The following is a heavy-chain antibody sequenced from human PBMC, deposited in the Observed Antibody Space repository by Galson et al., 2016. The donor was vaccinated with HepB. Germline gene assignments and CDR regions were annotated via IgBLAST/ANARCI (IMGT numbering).Heavy chain of an antibody. D-gene: IGHD3-10*01. CDR2: IYPADFDV. J-gene: IGHJ4*02. CDR1: GYNKFVTDW. V-gene: IGHV5-51*01. CDR3: ARSPVWFGQLGGYFDL. Sequence: QSGAEVKKPGESLKISCQVSGYNKFVTDWIGWVRQMPGKGLELMGIIYPADFDVKYGPSFQGQVTISADRSINTAYLQWTSLKASDTAMYSCARSPVWFGQLGGYFDLWGQGTLVTVSS.